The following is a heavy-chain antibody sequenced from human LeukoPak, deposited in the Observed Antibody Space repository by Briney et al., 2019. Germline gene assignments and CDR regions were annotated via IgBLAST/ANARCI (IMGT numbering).Heavy chain of an antibody. Sequence: PSETLSLTCTVSGGSISSYYWSWIRQPAGKGLEWIGRIYTSGSTNYNPSLKSRVTMSVDTSRNQFSLKLSSVTAADTAVYYCAISLWFGESRAFDIWGQGTMVTVSS. D-gene: IGHD3-10*01. CDR1: GGSISSYY. J-gene: IGHJ3*02. V-gene: IGHV4-4*07. CDR2: IYTSGST. CDR3: AISLWFGESRAFDI.